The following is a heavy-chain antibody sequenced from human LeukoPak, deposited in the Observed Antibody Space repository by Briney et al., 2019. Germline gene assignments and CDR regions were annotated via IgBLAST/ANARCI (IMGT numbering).Heavy chain of an antibody. CDR1: GFTFSSYA. V-gene: IGHV3-7*03. D-gene: IGHD4-17*01. CDR3: AGGSDYGDPYPNDY. CDR2: IKQDGSEK. J-gene: IGHJ4*02. Sequence: GGSLRLSCAASGFTFSSYAMSWVRQAPGKGLEWVANIKQDGSEKYYVDSVKGRFTISRDNAKNSLYLQMNSLRAEDTAVYYCAGGSDYGDPYPNDYWGQGTLVTVSS.